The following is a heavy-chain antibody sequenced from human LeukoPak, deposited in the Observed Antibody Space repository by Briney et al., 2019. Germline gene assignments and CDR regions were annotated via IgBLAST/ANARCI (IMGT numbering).Heavy chain of an antibody. V-gene: IGHV3-30*02. Sequence: GGSLRLSCAASGFTFSSYGMHWVRQASGKGLEWVAFIRYDGSNKYYADSVKGRFTISRDNSKNTLYLQMNSLRAEDTAVYYCAKGPVDTAMVPYYYYGMDVWGQGTTVTVSS. CDR1: GFTFSSYG. CDR2: IRYDGSNK. D-gene: IGHD5-18*01. J-gene: IGHJ6*02. CDR3: AKGPVDTAMVPYYYYGMDV.